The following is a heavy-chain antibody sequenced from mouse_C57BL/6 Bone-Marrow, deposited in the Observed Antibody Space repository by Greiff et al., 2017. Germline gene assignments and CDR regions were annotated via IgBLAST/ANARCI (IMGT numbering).Heavy chain of an antibody. Sequence: SGPELVKPGASVKISCKASGYTFTDYYINWVKQRPGQGLEWIGWIFPGSGSTSYNEKFKGKATLTVDKSSSTAYMLLSSLTSEDSAVYFCARTPLYFYYAMDYWGQGTSGTGSS. CDR3: ARTPLYFYYAMDY. J-gene: IGHJ4*01. V-gene: IGHV1-75*01. CDR2: IFPGSGST. D-gene: IGHD1-1*01. CDR1: GYTFTDYY.